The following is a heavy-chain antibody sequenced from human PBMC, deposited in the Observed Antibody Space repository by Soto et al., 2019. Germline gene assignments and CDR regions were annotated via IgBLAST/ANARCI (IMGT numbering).Heavy chain of an antibody. D-gene: IGHD3-10*01. J-gene: IGHJ6*04. Sequence: PSETLSLTCTVSGGSISSYYWSWIRQPPGKGLEWIGYIYYSGSTNYNPSLKSRVTISLDTSKNQFSLKLSSVTAADTAVYYCAGGQFDEGAGNSSDSGMDAWGKETRFTAPS. CDR1: GGSISSYY. CDR2: IYYSGST. CDR3: AGGQFDEGAGNSSDSGMDA. V-gene: IGHV4-59*01.